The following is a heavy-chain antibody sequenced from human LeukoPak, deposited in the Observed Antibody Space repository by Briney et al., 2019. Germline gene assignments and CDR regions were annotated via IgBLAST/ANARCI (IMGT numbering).Heavy chain of an antibody. CDR2: ISSSSSYI. D-gene: IGHD2-15*01. CDR3: ARERVSAVRDPVVAATDDAFDI. V-gene: IGHV3-21*01. J-gene: IGHJ3*02. CDR1: GFTFSSYS. Sequence: PGGSLSFSCATSGFTFSSYSMTWVRHAPGKGLDWVSSISSSSSYIYYADSVKGRFTIPRDNAKNSLYLQMNSLRAEDTAVYYCARERVSAVRDPVVAATDDAFDIWGQGTMVTVSS.